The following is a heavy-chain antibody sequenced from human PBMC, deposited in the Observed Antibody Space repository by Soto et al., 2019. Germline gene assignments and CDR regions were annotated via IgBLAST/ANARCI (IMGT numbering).Heavy chain of an antibody. CDR2: ISSSGSII. Sequence: QVQLVESGGGLVKPGGSLRLSCAASGFTFSDYYMSWIRQAPGKGLEWVSYISSSGSIIYYADSVKGRFTISRDNAKNSVYLQMNSLRAEATGVYYCARDLGYYASDGYFDYWGQGTLVTVSS. CDR3: ARDLGYYASDGYFDY. V-gene: IGHV3-11*01. J-gene: IGHJ4*02. CDR1: GFTFSDYY. D-gene: IGHD3-22*01.